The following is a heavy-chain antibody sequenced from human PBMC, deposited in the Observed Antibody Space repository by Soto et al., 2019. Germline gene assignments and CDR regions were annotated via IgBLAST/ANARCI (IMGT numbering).Heavy chain of an antibody. CDR1: GYPFTSYG. Sequence: QVQLVQSGAEVKKPGASVKVSCKTSGYPFTSYGINWVRQAPGQGPEWMGWISAYDDKTIYSQKFQGRVTLTADTYTTTAYMELRGLRFDDTAVDYCARDRLIAVTGLLRNWGQGTLVTVSS. CDR2: ISAYDDKT. CDR3: ARDRLIAVTGLLRN. V-gene: IGHV1-18*01. J-gene: IGHJ4*02. D-gene: IGHD6-19*01.